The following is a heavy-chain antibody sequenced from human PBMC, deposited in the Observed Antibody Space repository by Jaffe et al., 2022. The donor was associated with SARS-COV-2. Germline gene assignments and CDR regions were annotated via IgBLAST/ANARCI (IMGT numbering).Heavy chain of an antibody. V-gene: IGHV3-30-3*01. D-gene: IGHD6-19*01. CDR2: ISYDGSNK. CDR3: ARDGPIGPQSGGWYDTWSYYFDY. J-gene: IGHJ4*02. CDR1: GFTFSSYA. Sequence: QVQLVESGGGVVQPGRSLRLSCAASGFTFSSYAMHWVRQAPGKGLEWVAVISYDGSNKYYADSVKGRFTISRDNSKNTLYLQMNSLRAEDTAVYYCARDGPIGPQSGGWYDTWSYYFDYWGQGTLVTVSS.